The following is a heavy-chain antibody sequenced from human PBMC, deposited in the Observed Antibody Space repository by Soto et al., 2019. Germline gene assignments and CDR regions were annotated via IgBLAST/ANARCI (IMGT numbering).Heavy chain of an antibody. J-gene: IGHJ4*02. Sequence: PGGSLRLSCAASGFFFRSYALTWVRQAPGKGLEWVSSISGSGDNTHYAASVEGRFTISRDNSKNTLYLQMNSLRVEDTALYYCAKADYSYSWAPGDYWGQGTLVTVSS. CDR3: AKADYSYSWAPGDY. D-gene: IGHD6-13*01. CDR1: GFFFRSYA. CDR2: ISGSGDNT. V-gene: IGHV3-23*01.